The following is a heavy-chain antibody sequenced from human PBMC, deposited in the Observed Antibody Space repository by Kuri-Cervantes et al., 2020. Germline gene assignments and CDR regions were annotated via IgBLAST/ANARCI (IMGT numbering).Heavy chain of an antibody. CDR1: GGSISSYY. Sequence: GSLRLSCTVSGGSISSYYWSWIRQPPGKGLEWIGYIYYSGSTNYNPSLKSRVTISVDTSKNQFSLKLSSVTAADTAAYYCARGVKERAFDIWGQGTMVTVSS. CDR3: ARGVKERAFDI. D-gene: IGHD3-10*01. CDR2: IYYSGST. V-gene: IGHV4-59*01. J-gene: IGHJ3*02.